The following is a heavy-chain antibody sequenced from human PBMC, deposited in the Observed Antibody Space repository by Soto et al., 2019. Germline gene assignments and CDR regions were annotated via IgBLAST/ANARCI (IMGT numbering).Heavy chain of an antibody. CDR1: GYTFTGHY. V-gene: IGHV1-2*02. D-gene: IGHD3-3*02. CDR2: IGPESGAT. J-gene: IGHJ4*02. CDR3: GRGRSGQIVIFY. Sequence: ASVKVSCKTSGYTFTGHYIHWVRQAPQQGPEWMGEIGPESGATRYAQKFRGRVTMTMDTSITTVYMGLKNLSPDDTAVYYCGRGRSGQIVIFYWGQGTPVTVS.